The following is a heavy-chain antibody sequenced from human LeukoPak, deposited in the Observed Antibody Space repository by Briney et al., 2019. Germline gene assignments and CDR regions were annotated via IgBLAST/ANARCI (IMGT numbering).Heavy chain of an antibody. D-gene: IGHD1-14*01. CDR1: GHTFTAYY. Sequence: GASVTVSCKTSGHTFTAYYMHWVRQAPGQGPEWMGWINPNSGDTHYARKFHGRVTMTRDTSISTAYMDLSSLTSDDTAIYYCARDRGTNVVFDHWGQGTLVTVSS. CDR3: ARDRGTNVVFDH. CDR2: INPNSGDT. J-gene: IGHJ4*02. V-gene: IGHV1-2*02.